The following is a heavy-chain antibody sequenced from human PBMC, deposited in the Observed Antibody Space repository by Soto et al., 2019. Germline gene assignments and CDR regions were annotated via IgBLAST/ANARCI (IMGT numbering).Heavy chain of an antibody. CDR3: ARERGYRFLSSVSDAFDI. J-gene: IGHJ3*02. Sequence: SVKVSCKASGGTFSSYAISWVRQAPGQGLEWMGGIIPIFGTANYAQKFQGRVTITADESTSTAYMELSSLRSEDTAVYYCARERGYRFLSSVSDAFDIWGQGTMVTVSS. V-gene: IGHV1-69*13. CDR2: IIPIFGTA. CDR1: GGTFSSYA. D-gene: IGHD3-3*01.